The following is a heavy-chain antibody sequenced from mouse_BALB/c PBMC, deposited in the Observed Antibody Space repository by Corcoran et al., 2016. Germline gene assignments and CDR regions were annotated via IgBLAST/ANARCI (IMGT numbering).Heavy chain of an antibody. V-gene: IGHV14-1*02. Sequence: EAQLQQSGDELVRPGAFDKLSCTAPGFNIKDYYMHGVKQRPEHGLEWIGWNDPENGNTIDDPKSQGKASITADTSSNTAYLQLSSLTSEDTAVYYWASYAMDYWGQGTSVTVSS. CDR1: GFNIKDYY. CDR3: ASYAMDY. J-gene: IGHJ4*01. CDR2: NDPENGNT.